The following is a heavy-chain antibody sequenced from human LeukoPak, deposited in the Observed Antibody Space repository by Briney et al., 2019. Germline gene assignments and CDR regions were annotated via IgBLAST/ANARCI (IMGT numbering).Heavy chain of an antibody. J-gene: IGHJ4*02. Sequence: SETLSLTCTVSGGSINSNYDYWGWIRQPPGKGLEWIGSVAYSGSTFHNPALRSRVTISSDTSKNQFSLRLNSVTAADTAVYYCARRIPSGYYAYYFDYWGQGTLVTVSS. CDR1: GGSINSNYDY. D-gene: IGHD3-3*01. V-gene: IGHV4-39*01. CDR3: ARRIPSGYYAYYFDY. CDR2: VAYSGST.